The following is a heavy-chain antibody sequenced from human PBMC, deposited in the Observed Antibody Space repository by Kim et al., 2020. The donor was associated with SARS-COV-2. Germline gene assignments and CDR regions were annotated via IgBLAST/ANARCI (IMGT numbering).Heavy chain of an antibody. Sequence: SETLSLTCTVPGGSISSYYWSWIRQPPGKGLEWIGYIYYSGSTNYNPSLKSRVTISVDTSKNQFSLTMSTVTAADTAVYYCARGRSGSLTEDYWGQGTLVTVSS. CDR2: IYYSGST. J-gene: IGHJ4*02. D-gene: IGHD3-10*01. CDR1: GGSISSYY. CDR3: ARGRSGSLTEDY. V-gene: IGHV4-59*08.